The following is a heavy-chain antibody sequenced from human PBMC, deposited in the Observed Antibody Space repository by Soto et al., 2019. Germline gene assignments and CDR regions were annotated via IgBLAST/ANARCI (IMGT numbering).Heavy chain of an antibody. J-gene: IGHJ5*02. CDR2: ISWNSGSI. CDR1: GFTFDDYA. Sequence: PGGSLRLSCAASGFTFDDYAMHWVRQAPGKGLEWVSGISWNSGSIGYADSVKGRFTISRDNAKNSLYLQMNSLRAEDTALYYCAKEGLVRGVIQVSGGWFDLWGQGTLVTVSS. D-gene: IGHD3-10*01. CDR3: AKEGLVRGVIQVSGGWFDL. V-gene: IGHV3-9*01.